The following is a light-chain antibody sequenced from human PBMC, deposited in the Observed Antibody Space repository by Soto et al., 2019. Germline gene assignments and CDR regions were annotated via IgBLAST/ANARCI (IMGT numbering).Light chain of an antibody. CDR2: EVS. CDR1: SSDVGGYKY. J-gene: IGLJ1*01. Sequence: QSALTQPASVSGSPGQSITISCTGTSSDVGGYKYVSWYQQHPGKAPKLMIYEVSNRPSGVSNRFSGSKSGNTASLTISGLQAEDEADYYCSSYTSRSTRDYVFGSGTKLTVL. CDR3: SSYTSRSTRDYV. V-gene: IGLV2-14*01.